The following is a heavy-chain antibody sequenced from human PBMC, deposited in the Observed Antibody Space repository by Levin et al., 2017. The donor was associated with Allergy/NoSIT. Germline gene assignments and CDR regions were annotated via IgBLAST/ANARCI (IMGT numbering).Heavy chain of an antibody. CDR3: ARESGYISDY. D-gene: IGHD3-3*01. J-gene: IGHJ4*02. CDR1: GFTVSSTY. V-gene: IGHV3-53*01. Sequence: GGSLRLSCAASGFTVSSTYMSWVRQAPGKGLEWVSVIYSGGSTYYADSVKGRFTISRDNSKNTLYLQMNSLRADDTAVYYCARESGYISDYWGQGTLVTVSS. CDR2: IYSGGST.